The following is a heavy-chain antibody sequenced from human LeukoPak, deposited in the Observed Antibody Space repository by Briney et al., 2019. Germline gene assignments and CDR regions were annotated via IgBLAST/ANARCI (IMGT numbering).Heavy chain of an antibody. J-gene: IGHJ4*02. V-gene: IGHV4-59*01. CDR3: ARDRYSYGYGEFDY. Sequence: SETLSLTCTVSGGSISSYYWSWIRQPPGKGLEWIGYIYYSGSTNYNPSLKSRVTISVDTSKNQFPLKLSSVTAADTAVYYCARDRYSYGYGEFDYWGQGTLVTVSS. CDR1: GGSISSYY. CDR2: IYYSGST. D-gene: IGHD5-18*01.